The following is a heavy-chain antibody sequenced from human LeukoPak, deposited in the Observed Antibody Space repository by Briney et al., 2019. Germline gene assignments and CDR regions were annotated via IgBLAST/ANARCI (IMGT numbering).Heavy chain of an antibody. CDR3: TAEKNGSPHY. D-gene: IGHD2-8*01. Sequence: SETLSLTCTVSRGSVSSSTYYWSWVRQPPGKGLEWIASIYYTGSTYYNPSLKSRVTISLDMSKNEFFLTMTSVTAADTAVYFCTAEKNGSPHYWGQGTLVTVSS. CDR1: RGSVSSSTYY. J-gene: IGHJ4*02. V-gene: IGHV4-39*07. CDR2: IYYTGST.